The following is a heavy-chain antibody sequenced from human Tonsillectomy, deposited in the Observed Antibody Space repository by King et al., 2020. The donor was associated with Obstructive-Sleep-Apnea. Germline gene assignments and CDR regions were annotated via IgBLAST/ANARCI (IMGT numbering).Heavy chain of an antibody. Sequence: VQLVESGGDLVQPGRSLRLSCAASGFTFDDYAMHWVRQAPGKGLEWVSGISWNSGSIGYADSVRGRFTISRDNAKNSLYLQMNSLRAEDTALYYCAQDNSSGWYRGLDYWGQGTLVTVSS. CDR2: ISWNSGSI. J-gene: IGHJ4*02. V-gene: IGHV3-9*01. D-gene: IGHD6-19*01. CDR1: GFTFDDYA. CDR3: AQDNSSGWYRGLDY.